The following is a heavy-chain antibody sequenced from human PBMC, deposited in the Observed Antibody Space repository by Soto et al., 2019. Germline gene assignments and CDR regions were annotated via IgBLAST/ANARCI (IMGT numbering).Heavy chain of an antibody. Sequence: GGSLRLSCAASGFTFSSYGMHWVRQAPGKGLEWVAVISYDGSNKYYADSVKGRFTISRDNSKNTLYLQMNSLRAEDTAVYYCAKSPRETYCSGGSCYSTTWYYYGMDVWGQGTTVTV. J-gene: IGHJ6*02. V-gene: IGHV3-30*18. CDR1: GFTFSSYG. CDR3: AKSPRETYCSGGSCYSTTWYYYGMDV. CDR2: ISYDGSNK. D-gene: IGHD2-15*01.